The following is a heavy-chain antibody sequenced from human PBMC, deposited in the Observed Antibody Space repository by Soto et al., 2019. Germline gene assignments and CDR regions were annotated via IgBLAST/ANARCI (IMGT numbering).Heavy chain of an antibody. Sequence: PSETLSITCSVSGDSISSYDWSWIRQPAGQGLAWIGRIYTSGSTNYNPSLKSRVTMSVDTSTNQFSLKLSSVTAADTAVYYFAREVTIFGVVIPHDYYYYGMDVWGQGTTVTVSS. CDR3: AREVTIFGVVIPHDYYYYGMDV. CDR1: GDSISSYD. V-gene: IGHV4-4*07. CDR2: IYTSGST. D-gene: IGHD3-3*01. J-gene: IGHJ6*02.